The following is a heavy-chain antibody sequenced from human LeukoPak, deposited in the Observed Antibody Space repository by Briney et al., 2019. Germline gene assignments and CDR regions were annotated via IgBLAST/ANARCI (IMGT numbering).Heavy chain of an antibody. CDR2: ISWNSGSI. CDR1: GFTFDDYA. J-gene: IGHJ4*02. CDR3: ARALRGEGSGATGHY. V-gene: IGHV3-9*01. D-gene: IGHD3-10*01. Sequence: GRSLRLSCAASGFTFDDYAMHWVRQAPGKGLEWVSGISWNSGSIGYADSVKGRFTISRDNAKNSLYLQMNSLRAEDTAVYYCARALRGEGSGATGHYWGQGTLVTVSS.